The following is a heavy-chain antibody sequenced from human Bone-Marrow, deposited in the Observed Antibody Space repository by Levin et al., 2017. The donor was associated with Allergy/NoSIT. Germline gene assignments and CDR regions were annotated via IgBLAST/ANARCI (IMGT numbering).Heavy chain of an antibody. CDR3: AKGSFTTSFDYDS. Sequence: PGGSLRLSCAASGFTFSDFAMSWVRQAPGKGLEWVAAISAATITTYYADSVRGRFTISRDNSKYTLSLQMNNLKAEDTATYYCAKGSFTTSFDYDSWGRGTLVTVSS. CDR2: ISAATITT. V-gene: IGHV3-23*01. CDR1: GFTFSDFA. J-gene: IGHJ4*02. D-gene: IGHD1-14*01.